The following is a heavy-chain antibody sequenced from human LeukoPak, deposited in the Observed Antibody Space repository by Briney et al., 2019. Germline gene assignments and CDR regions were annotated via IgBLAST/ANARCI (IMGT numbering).Heavy chain of an antibody. V-gene: IGHV1-8*01. CDR2: MNPNSGNT. J-gene: IGHJ4*02. CDR1: GYTFTSYD. CDR3: ARRSIAARAGADY. Sequence: ASVKVSCKASGYTFTSYDINWVRQATGQGLEWMGWMNPNSGNTGYAQKFQGRVTMTRNTSISTAYMELSSPRSEDTAVYYCARRSIAARAGADYWGQGTLVTVSS. D-gene: IGHD6-6*01.